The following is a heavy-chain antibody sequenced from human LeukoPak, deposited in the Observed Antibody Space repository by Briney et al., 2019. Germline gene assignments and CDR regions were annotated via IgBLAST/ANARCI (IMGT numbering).Heavy chain of an antibody. J-gene: IGHJ3*02. CDR2: ISSSSSHI. CDR1: GFTFSRYD. CDR3: ASYSSSWLDAFDI. Sequence: GGSLRLSCAASGFTFSRYDMNWVRQAPGKGLEWVSSISSSSSHIYFADSVKGRFTISRDNAKNSLYLQMNSPRAEDTAVYYCASYSSSWLDAFDIWGQGTMVTVSS. V-gene: IGHV3-21*01. D-gene: IGHD6-13*01.